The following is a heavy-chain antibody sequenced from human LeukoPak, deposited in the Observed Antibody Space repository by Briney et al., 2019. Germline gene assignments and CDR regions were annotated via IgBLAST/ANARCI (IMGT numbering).Heavy chain of an antibody. V-gene: IGHV4-59*08. Sequence: PSETLSLTCTVSGGSISSYYWSWIRQPPGQGLEWIGYIYYSGSTNDNSSLKSRVTISVDTSKNQFSLKLRSLTAADTAVYYCARHVGYGNNWFDPWGQGTLVTVST. CDR2: IYYSGST. CDR1: GGSISSYY. J-gene: IGHJ5*02. CDR3: ARHVGYGNNWFDP. D-gene: IGHD5-18*01.